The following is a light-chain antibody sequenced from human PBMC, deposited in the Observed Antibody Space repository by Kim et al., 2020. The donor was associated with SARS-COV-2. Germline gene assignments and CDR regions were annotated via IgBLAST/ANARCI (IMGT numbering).Light chain of an antibody. CDR2: DTT. Sequence: QMVTISCTGSSSNIGAGYDVHWYQQLPGTAPKVLIFDTTDRPSGVPDRFSGSKSGTSASLAITGLQPEDEADYYCQSYDNSLTGYVFGTGTKVTVL. V-gene: IGLV1-40*01. J-gene: IGLJ1*01. CDR1: SSNIGAGYD. CDR3: QSYDNSLTGYV.